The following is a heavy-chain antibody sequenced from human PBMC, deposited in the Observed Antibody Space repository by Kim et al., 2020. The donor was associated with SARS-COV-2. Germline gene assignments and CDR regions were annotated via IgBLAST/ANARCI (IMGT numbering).Heavy chain of an antibody. CDR2: IYYSGST. CDR1: GGSISSSSYY. V-gene: IGHV4-39*07. CDR3: ARGSIMITFGPFDP. D-gene: IGHD3-16*01. J-gene: IGHJ5*02. Sequence: SETLSLTCTVSGGSISSSSYYWGWIRQPPGKGLEWIGSIYYSGSTYYNPSLKSRVTISVDTSKNQFSLKLSSVTAADTAVYYCARGSIMITFGPFDPWGQGTLVTVSS.